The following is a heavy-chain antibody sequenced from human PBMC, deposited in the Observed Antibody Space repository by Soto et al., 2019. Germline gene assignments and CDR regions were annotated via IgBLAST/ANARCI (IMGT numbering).Heavy chain of an antibody. Sequence: ASVKVSCKASGYTCTGYYMHWVRQAPGRGLEWMGWINPNSGGTNYAQKFQGRVTMTRDTSISTAYMELSRLRSDDTAVYYCARALPKSYDFWSGYSPPDYWGQGTLVTVSS. D-gene: IGHD3-3*01. CDR2: INPNSGGT. V-gene: IGHV1-2*02. CDR3: ARALPKSYDFWSGYSPPDY. CDR1: GYTCTGYY. J-gene: IGHJ4*02.